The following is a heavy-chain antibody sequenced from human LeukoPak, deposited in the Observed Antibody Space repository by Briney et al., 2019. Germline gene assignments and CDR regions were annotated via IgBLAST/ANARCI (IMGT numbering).Heavy chain of an antibody. CDR1: GGSISGGH. V-gene: IGHV4-59*08. CDR3: ARRNDFGI. J-gene: IGHJ3*02. CDR2: IYYSGST. Sequence: KPSESLSLTCTVSGGSISGGHWNWIRQPPGKGLEWIGYIYYSGSTNYNPSLKSRVTISIDTSKSQFSLKLTSVTAADTAVYYCARRNDFGIWGQGTMVTVSP.